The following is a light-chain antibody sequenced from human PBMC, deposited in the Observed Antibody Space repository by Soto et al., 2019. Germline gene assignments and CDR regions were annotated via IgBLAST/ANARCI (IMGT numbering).Light chain of an antibody. V-gene: IGLV3-21*02. CDR3: QVWDTISDHYV. Sequence: SDELTQPPSVSVAPGQTARITCGGNNIESKSVHWYQQRPGQAPVLVIYVDSDRPSGIPDRFSASTSGNTAALTISRVEAADEADYYCQVWDTISDHYVFGSGTKLTVL. CDR2: VDS. CDR1: NIESKS. J-gene: IGLJ1*01.